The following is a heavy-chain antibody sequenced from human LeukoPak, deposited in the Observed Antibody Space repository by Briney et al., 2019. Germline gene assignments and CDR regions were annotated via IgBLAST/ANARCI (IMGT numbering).Heavy chain of an antibody. V-gene: IGHV3-48*01. D-gene: IGHD3-22*01. CDR3: ARDLGYYYDSSGPLDY. CDR1: GFTFSSYS. J-gene: IGHJ4*02. CDR2: ISSSSSTI. Sequence: GGSLRLSCAASGFTFSSYSMNWVRQAPGKGLEWVSYISSSSSTIYYADSVKGRFTISRDNAKNSLYLQMNSLRAEDTAVYYCARDLGYYYDSSGPLDYWGQGTLVTVSS.